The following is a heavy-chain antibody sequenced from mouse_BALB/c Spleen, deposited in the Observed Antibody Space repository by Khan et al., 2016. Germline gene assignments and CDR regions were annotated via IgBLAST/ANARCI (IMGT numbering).Heavy chain of an antibody. J-gene: IGHJ2*01. Sequence: EVQLQESGPGLVKPSQSLSLTCSVTDYSITSGYYWNWNRQFPGNKLEWMGYISYDGSNNYNPSLKNRISITRDTSKNQFFLKLSSVTAEDTATYYCASGYYFDYWGQGTTLTVSS. CDR3: ASGYYFDY. CDR1: DYSITSGYY. V-gene: IGHV3-6*02. CDR2: ISYDGSN.